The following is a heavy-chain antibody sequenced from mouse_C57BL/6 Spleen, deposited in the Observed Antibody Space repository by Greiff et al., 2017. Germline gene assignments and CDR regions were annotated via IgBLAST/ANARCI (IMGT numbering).Heavy chain of an antibody. D-gene: IGHD4-1*01. CDR1: GYTFTSYW. CDR2: IDPSDSYT. J-gene: IGHJ4*01. V-gene: IGHV1-69*01. Sequence: QVQLKQSGAELVMPGASVKLSCKASGYTFTSYWMHWVKQRPGQGLEWIGEIDPSDSYTNYNQKFKGKSTLTVDKSSSTAYMQLSSLTSEYSAVYYCARGGGTYYYAMDYWGQGTSVTVSS. CDR3: ARGGGTYYYAMDY.